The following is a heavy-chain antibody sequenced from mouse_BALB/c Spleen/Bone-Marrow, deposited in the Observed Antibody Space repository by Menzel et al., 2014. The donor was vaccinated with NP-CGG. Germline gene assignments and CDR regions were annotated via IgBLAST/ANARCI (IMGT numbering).Heavy chain of an antibody. Sequence: EVQGVESGGGLVQPGGSRKLSCAASGFTFXGFGMHWVRQAPEKGLEWVAYISSASSTTYYADTLKGRFTISRDNPKNTLFLQITSLRSEDTAMYYCARGGNYPYYAMDYWGQGTSVTVSS. V-gene: IGHV5-17*02. D-gene: IGHD2-1*01. CDR1: GFTFXGFG. CDR3: ARGGNYPYYAMDY. J-gene: IGHJ4*01. CDR2: ISSASSTT.